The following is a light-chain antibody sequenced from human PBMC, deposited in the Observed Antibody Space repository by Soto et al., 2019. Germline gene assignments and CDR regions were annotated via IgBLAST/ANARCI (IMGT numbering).Light chain of an antibody. CDR1: QSVSSK. CDR3: QQYDKWPLT. J-gene: IGKJ4*01. Sequence: EIVMTQSPATLSVSPGERATLSCRASQSVSSKLAWYQQKVSQAPRLLIYGASTRAAGIPARFSGSGSGTEFTLTISSLQSEDFEVYYCQQYDKWPLTFGGGAKVEIK. V-gene: IGKV3-15*01. CDR2: GAS.